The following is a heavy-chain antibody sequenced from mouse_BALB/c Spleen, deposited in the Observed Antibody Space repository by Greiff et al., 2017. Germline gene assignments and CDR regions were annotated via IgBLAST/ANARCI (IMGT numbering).Heavy chain of an antibody. CDR3: ARVGNYVPYYYAMDY. Sequence: QVQLKESGPGLVAPSQSLSITCTVSGFSLTSYGVHWVRQPPGKGLEWLGVIWAGGSTNYNSALMSRLSISKDNSKSQVFLKMNSLQTDDTAMYYCARVGNYVPYYYAMDYWGQGTSVTVSS. CDR1: GFSLTSYG. D-gene: IGHD2-1*01. V-gene: IGHV2-9*02. CDR2: IWAGGST. J-gene: IGHJ4*01.